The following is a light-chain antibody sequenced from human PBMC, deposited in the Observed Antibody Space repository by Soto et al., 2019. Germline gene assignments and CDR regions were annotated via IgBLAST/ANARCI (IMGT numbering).Light chain of an antibody. V-gene: IGLV2-11*01. Sequence: QSALTQPRSVSGSPGQSVTISCTGTSSDVGGYNYVSWYQQHPGKAPKLMIYDVSTRPSGVPDRFSGSKSGNTASLTISGHPEDDEADYYSSYYGGNNGVFGTGTKLTVL. CDR2: DVS. CDR3: SYYGGNNGV. J-gene: IGLJ1*01. CDR1: SSDVGGYNY.